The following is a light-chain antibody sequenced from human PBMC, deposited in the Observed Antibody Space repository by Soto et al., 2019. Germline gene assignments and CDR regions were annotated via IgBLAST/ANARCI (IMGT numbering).Light chain of an antibody. J-gene: IGKJ1*01. CDR3: QQLNSYPRT. V-gene: IGKV1-9*01. Sequence: DIQLTQSPSFLSASVGDRVTITCRASQGISCYLAWYQQKPGKAPKLLIYAASTLQSGVPSRSSGSGSGTEFTLTISSLQPEGFATYYCQQLNSYPRTFGLGTKVEIK. CDR2: AAS. CDR1: QGISCY.